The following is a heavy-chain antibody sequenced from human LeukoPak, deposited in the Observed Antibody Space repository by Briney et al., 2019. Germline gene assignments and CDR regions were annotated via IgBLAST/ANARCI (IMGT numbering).Heavy chain of an antibody. CDR3: AKAAARTYYYYGMDV. CDR1: GFTFGSYA. V-gene: IGHV3-23*01. CDR2: ISGSGGST. J-gene: IGHJ6*02. Sequence: GGSLRLSCAASGFTFGSYAMSWVRQAPGKGLEWVSAISGSGGSTYYADSVKGRFTISRDNSKNTLYLQMNSLRAEDTAVYYCAKAAARTYYYYGMDVWGQGTTVTVSS. D-gene: IGHD6-6*01.